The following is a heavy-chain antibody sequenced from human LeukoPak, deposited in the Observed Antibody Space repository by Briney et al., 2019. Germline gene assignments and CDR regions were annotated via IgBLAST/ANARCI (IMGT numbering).Heavy chain of an antibody. V-gene: IGHV3-74*01. J-gene: IGHJ4*02. Sequence: PGGSLRLSCAASGFTFSSYWMHWVRQAPGKGLVWVSRINSDGSSTSYADSVKGRFTISRDNAKNTLYLRMNSLRAEDTAVYYCARAARGAAAGTVEFDYWGQGTLVTVSS. D-gene: IGHD6-13*01. CDR3: ARAARGAAAGTVEFDY. CDR1: GFTFSSYW. CDR2: INSDGSST.